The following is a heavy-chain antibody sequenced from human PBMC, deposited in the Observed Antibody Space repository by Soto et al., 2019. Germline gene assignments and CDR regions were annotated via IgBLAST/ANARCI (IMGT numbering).Heavy chain of an antibody. Sequence: EVQLVESGGGLVQPGGSLSLPCEAPGLPFIGYWMSWVRQAPGKGLEWVANIKQDGSEQFYVDSVKGRFTISRDNAKNSLYLQMNSLRAEDTAVYYCAREAVWGQGTTVTVSS. CDR1: GLPFIGYW. CDR3: AREAV. CDR2: IKQDGSEQ. V-gene: IGHV3-7*05. J-gene: IGHJ6*02.